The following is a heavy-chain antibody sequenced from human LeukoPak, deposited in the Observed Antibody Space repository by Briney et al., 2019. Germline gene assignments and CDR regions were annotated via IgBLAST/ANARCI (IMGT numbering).Heavy chain of an antibody. CDR3: ARGRYGGNSGFFDY. CDR2: IYYSGGP. J-gene: IGHJ4*02. CDR1: GGALSYYY. V-gene: IGHV4-59*01. D-gene: IGHD4-23*01. Sequence: SGTLSLTCIVSGGALSYYYWSWIRQPPGKGLEWIGYIYYSGGPNYNPSLKSRVTISVDTSKNQFSLKLTSVTAADTAVYYCARGRYGGNSGFFDYWGQGTLVTVSS.